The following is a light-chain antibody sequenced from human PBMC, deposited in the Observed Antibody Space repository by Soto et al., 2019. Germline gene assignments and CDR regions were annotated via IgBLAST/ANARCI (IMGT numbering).Light chain of an antibody. V-gene: IGKV1-5*01. CDR3: QQYNSYWT. Sequence: TQSPGTLSLSPGERATLSCRASQSVSSSYLAWFQQKPGKAPKLLIYDASSLESGVPQRFSGSGSGTEFTLTISSLQPDDFATYYCQQYNSYWTFGQGTKVDIK. CDR2: DAS. CDR1: QSVSSS. J-gene: IGKJ1*01.